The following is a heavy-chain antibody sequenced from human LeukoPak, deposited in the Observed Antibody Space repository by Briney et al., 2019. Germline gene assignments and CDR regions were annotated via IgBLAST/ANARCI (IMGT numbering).Heavy chain of an antibody. Sequence: SETLSLTCAVYGGSFSGYYWSWIRQPPGKGLEWIGEINHSGSTNYNPSLKSRVTISVDTSKNQFSLKLSSVTAADTAVYYCASLKTTVTTKGYYFDYWGQGTLVTVSS. CDR3: ASLKTTVTTKGYYFDY. J-gene: IGHJ4*02. D-gene: IGHD4-17*01. CDR1: GGSFSGYY. V-gene: IGHV4-34*01. CDR2: INHSGST.